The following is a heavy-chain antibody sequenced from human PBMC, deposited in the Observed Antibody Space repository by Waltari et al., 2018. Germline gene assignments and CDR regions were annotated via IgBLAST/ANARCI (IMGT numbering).Heavy chain of an antibody. D-gene: IGHD6-6*01. V-gene: IGHV3-30*04. Sequence: QVQLVESGGGVVQPGRSLRLSCAASGFTFSTYAMHWVRQAPGKGLGGVGVISYDGRNKYYAGSWKGLFTISRDNSKNTLYLQMNSLRAEDTAVYYCARGGPIAARLLDYWGQGTLVTVSS. CDR3: ARGGPIAARLLDY. J-gene: IGHJ4*02. CDR2: ISYDGRNK. CDR1: GFTFSTYA.